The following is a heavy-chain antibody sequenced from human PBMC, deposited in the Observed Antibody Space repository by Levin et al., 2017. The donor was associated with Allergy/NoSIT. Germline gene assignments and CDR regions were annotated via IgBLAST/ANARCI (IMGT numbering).Heavy chain of an antibody. CDR1: GFTFSSYA. CDR2: ISYDGSNK. Sequence: GGSLRLSCAASGFTFSSYALHWVRQAPGKGLEWVAVISYDGSNKYYADSVKGRFTISRDNSKNTLYLQMNSLRAEDTAVYYCARPPYTGGSYRRDAFDIWGQGTMVTVSS. CDR3: ARPPYTGGSYRRDAFDI. J-gene: IGHJ3*02. D-gene: IGHD3-16*02. V-gene: IGHV3-30-3*01.